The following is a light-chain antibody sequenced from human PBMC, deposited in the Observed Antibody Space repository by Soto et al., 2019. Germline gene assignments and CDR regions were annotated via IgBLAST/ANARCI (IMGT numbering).Light chain of an antibody. CDR2: DAS. J-gene: IGKJ3*01. CDR3: QQRSNWPPEFT. V-gene: IGKV3-11*01. CDR1: QSVSSH. Sequence: EIVLTQSPATLSLSLGERATLSCRASQSVSSHLTWYQQKPGQAPRLLIYDASNRATGIPDRFSGSGSGTDFTLTISGLEPEDFAVYYCQQRSNWPPEFTFGPGTKVDIK.